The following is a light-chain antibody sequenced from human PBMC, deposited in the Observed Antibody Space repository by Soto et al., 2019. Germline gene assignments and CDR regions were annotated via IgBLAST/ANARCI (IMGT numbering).Light chain of an antibody. CDR3: QQYNDWPPWT. CDR1: QSVSNY. J-gene: IGKJ1*01. Sequence: EIVMTQSPDTLSVSPGERATLSCRASQSVSNYLAWYQQKPGQAPRLLMYGASTRAADIPARFSGSGSGTEFSLTISSLQSEDFAIYYCQQYNDWPPWTFGQGTKVDIK. CDR2: GAS. V-gene: IGKV3-15*01.